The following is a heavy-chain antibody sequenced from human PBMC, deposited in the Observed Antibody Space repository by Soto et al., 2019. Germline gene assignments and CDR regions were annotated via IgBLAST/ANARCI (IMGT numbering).Heavy chain of an antibody. J-gene: IGHJ4*02. CDR1: GGSISSGGYY. CDR2: IYYSGST. CDR3: ATYGSGSYKPTTFDY. V-gene: IGHV4-31*03. Sequence: QVQLQESGPGLVKPSQTLSLTCTVSGGSISSGGYYWSWIRQHPGKGLEWIGYIYYSGSTYYNPSLQRRVTTSVDTSKNQFSLKLSSVTAADTAVYYCATYGSGSYKPTTFDYWGQGTLVTVSS. D-gene: IGHD3-10*01.